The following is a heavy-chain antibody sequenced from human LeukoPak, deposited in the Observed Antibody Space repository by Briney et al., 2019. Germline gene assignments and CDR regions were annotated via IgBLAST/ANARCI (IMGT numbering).Heavy chain of an antibody. V-gene: IGHV1-18*01. Sequence: ASVKVSCKTSGYSFIKNGITWVRQAPGQGLEWMGWISTYNGNTEFAQNLQGRVTLTTDTSTSTAYMELSSLRSEDTAVYYCARLGTSYSLRQQLVNDYWGQGTLVTVSS. D-gene: IGHD6-13*01. CDR1: GYSFIKNG. J-gene: IGHJ4*02. CDR3: ARLGTSYSLRQQLVNDY. CDR2: ISTYNGNT.